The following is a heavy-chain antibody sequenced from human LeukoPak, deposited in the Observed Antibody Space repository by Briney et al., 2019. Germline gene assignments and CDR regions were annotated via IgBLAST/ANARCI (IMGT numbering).Heavy chain of an antibody. V-gene: IGHV1-8*01. J-gene: IGHJ6*02. Sequence: ASVKVSCKAPGDTFSSYDFNWLRQATGQGLEWMGWMNPNSGNTGFAQKFQGRVTLTRDTSIGTAYMELSNLRSDGTAVYYCARGGTMVRGVNALGNYGMDVWGQGTTVTVSS. D-gene: IGHD3-10*01. CDR1: GDTFSSYD. CDR3: ARGGTMVRGVNALGNYGMDV. CDR2: MNPNSGNT.